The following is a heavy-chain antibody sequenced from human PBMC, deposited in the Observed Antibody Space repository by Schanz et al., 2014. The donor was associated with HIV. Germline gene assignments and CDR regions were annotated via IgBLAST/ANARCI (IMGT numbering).Heavy chain of an antibody. CDR1: TFTYSSYW. CDR2: ISYDGSNK. Sequence: VQLVESGGGLVKPGGSLRLSCAASTFTYSSYWMHWVRQVPGKGLVWVAVISYDGSNKYYADSVKGRFTISRDNSKNTLYLQMNSLRADDTAVYYCARGGQKRGKARGGYYYFGFDVWGQGTTVIVSS. CDR3: ARGGQKRGKARGGYYYFGFDV. D-gene: IGHD6-13*01. V-gene: IGHV3-30-3*01. J-gene: IGHJ6*02.